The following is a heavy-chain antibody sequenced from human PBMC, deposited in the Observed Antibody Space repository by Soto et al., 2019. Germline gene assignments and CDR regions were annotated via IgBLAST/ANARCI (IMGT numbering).Heavy chain of an antibody. J-gene: IGHJ5*01. V-gene: IGHV3-9*01. D-gene: IGHD6-25*01. Sequence: DVQLVESGGGLAQPGRSLRLSCAASGFTFDDYAMHWVRQAPGKGLEWVSGIRWYSGNIAYADSVKGRFTISRDNAKNSLYQKMNSVKVDYTAVYYCAKGSARIYWSNDGNSGFDSWGQGTLVTVSS. CDR3: AKGSARIYWSNDGNSGFDS. CDR1: GFTFDDYA. CDR2: IRWYSGNI.